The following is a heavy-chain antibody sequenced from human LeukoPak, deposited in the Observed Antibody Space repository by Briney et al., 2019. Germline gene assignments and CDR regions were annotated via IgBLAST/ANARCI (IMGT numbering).Heavy chain of an antibody. D-gene: IGHD3-22*01. CDR3: ARALTMIVVFGY. Sequence: SETLSLTCTVSGYSISSGYYWGRIRQPPGKGLEWIGSIYHSGSTYYNPSLKSRVTISVDTSKNQFSLKLSSVTAADTAVYYCARALTMIVVFGYWGQGTLVTVSS. CDR2: IYHSGST. J-gene: IGHJ4*02. V-gene: IGHV4-38-2*02. CDR1: GYSISSGYY.